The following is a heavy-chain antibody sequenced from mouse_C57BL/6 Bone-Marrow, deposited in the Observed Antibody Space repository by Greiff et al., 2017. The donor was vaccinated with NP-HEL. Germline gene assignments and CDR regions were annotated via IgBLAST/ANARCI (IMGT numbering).Heavy chain of an antibody. Sequence: QVQLQQSGAELVRPGTSVKVSCKASGYAFTNYLIEWVKQRPGQGLEWIGVINPGSGGTNYNEKFKGKATLTADKSSSTAYMQLSSLTSEDSAVYFCARLLLNWYFDVWGTGTTVTVSS. CDR1: GYAFTNYL. CDR2: INPGSGGT. D-gene: IGHD2-12*01. CDR3: ARLLLNWYFDV. J-gene: IGHJ1*03. V-gene: IGHV1-54*01.